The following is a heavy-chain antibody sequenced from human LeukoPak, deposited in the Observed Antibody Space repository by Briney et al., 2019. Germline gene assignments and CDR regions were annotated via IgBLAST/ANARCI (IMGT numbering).Heavy chain of an antibody. Sequence: SVKVSCKASGFTFTSSAVQWVRQARGQRLEWIGWIVVGSGNTNYAQKFQEKVTITRDMSTSTAYMELSSLRSEDTAVYYCARGIVAADYFDYWGQGTLVTVSS. CDR1: GFTFTSSA. D-gene: IGHD5-12*01. CDR3: ARGIVAADYFDY. V-gene: IGHV1-58*01. CDR2: IVVGSGNT. J-gene: IGHJ4*02.